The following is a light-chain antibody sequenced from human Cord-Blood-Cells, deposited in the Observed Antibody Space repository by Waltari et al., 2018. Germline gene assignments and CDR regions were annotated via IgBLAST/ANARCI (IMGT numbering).Light chain of an antibody. CDR2: EVS. CDR3: SSYTSSSTFYV. V-gene: IGLV2-14*01. J-gene: IGLJ1*01. Sequence: QSALTQPASVSGSPGQSITISCTGTSSDVGGYNYVSWYQQHPGKAPKLMIYEVSNRTAGVSKRFSGSKSGNTASLTISGLQAEDEAEYYCSSYTSSSTFYVFGTGTKVTVL. CDR1: SSDVGGYNY.